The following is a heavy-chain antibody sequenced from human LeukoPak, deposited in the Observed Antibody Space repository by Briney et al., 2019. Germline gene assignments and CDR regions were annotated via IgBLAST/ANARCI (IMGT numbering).Heavy chain of an antibody. J-gene: IGHJ4*02. V-gene: IGHV3-74*03. CDR1: GFTFSTYW. CDR2: IKSDGSSI. CDR3: ARDLDYGGRSNFDH. D-gene: IGHD4-23*01. Sequence: PGGSLRLSCAASGFTFSTYWMHWVRQAPGKGLVWVSRIKSDGSSIMYADSVRGRFTISRDNAKNTLYPQMNSLRAEDTAMYYCARDLDYGGRSNFDHWGQGTLVTVSS.